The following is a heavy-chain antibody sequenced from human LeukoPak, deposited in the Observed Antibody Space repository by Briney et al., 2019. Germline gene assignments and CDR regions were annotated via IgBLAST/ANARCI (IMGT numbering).Heavy chain of an antibody. J-gene: IGHJ4*02. D-gene: IGHD6-13*01. Sequence: SETLSLTCTVSGGSISSSSYYWGWIRQPPGKGLEWIGSIYYSGSTYYNPSLKSRVTISVDTSKNQFSLKLSSVTAADTAVYYCASHSSSWYYFDYWGQGTLVTVSS. CDR1: GGSISSSSYY. CDR3: ASHSSSWYYFDY. V-gene: IGHV4-39*01. CDR2: IYYSGST.